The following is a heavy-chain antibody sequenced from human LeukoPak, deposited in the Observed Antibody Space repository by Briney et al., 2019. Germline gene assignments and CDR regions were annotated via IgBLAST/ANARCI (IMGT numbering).Heavy chain of an antibody. V-gene: IGHV4-34*01. Sequence: KPSETLSLTCAVYGGSFSGYYWSWIRQPPGKGLEWIGEINHSGSTNYNPSLKSRVTISVDTSKNQFSLKLSSVTAADTAVYYCARNKPRSYYYDSSGYTLDYWGQGTLVTVSS. CDR2: INHSGST. CDR1: GGSFSGYY. CDR3: ARNKPRSYYYDSSGYTLDY. D-gene: IGHD3-22*01. J-gene: IGHJ4*02.